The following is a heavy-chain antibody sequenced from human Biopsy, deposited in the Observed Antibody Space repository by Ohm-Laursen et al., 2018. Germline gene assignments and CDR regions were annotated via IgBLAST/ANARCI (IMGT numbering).Heavy chain of an antibody. CDR3: ARHPTGFWFDP. V-gene: IGHV4-38-2*01. J-gene: IGHJ5*02. CDR1: GYSVTNDYY. Sequence: SETLSLTCAVSGYSVTNDYYWAWLRQPPGKGLEWIGSIYNTETTFYNPSLKSRVTISVDTSTNQFSLKVSSVTAADTALYFCARHPTGFWFDPWGHGTLATVSS. CDR2: IYNTETT.